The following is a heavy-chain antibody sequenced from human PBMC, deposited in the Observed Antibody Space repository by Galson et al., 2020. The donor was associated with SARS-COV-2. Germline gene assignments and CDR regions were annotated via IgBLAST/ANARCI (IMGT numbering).Heavy chain of an antibody. CDR1: GASVSGLGYY. CDR3: AGSGPTDYFSSSSYSY. J-gene: IGHJ4*02. V-gene: IGHV4-61*08. CDR2: MYDGGQT. D-gene: IGHD3-10*01. Sequence: ASETLSLTCTVSGASVSGLGYYWTWIRQPPGKGLEMIGYMYDGGQTNYNPSLKSRVTMSRDTSKRQTYLKLSSVAAPDTAVYYWAGSGPTDYFSSSSYSYWGEGILVTVSS.